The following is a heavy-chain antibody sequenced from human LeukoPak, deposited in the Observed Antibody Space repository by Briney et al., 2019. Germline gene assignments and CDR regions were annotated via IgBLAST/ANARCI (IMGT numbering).Heavy chain of an antibody. D-gene: IGHD3-9*01. J-gene: IGHJ4*02. Sequence: GASLRLSCAASGFTFSSYAMSWVRQAPGKGLEWVSAISGSGGSTYYADSVKGRFTISRDNSKNTLYLQMNSLRAEDTAVYYCAKAGVYDTLTGYYPAYYFDYWGQGTLVTVSS. CDR2: ISGSGGST. CDR3: AKAGVYDTLTGYYPAYYFDY. V-gene: IGHV3-23*01. CDR1: GFTFSSYA.